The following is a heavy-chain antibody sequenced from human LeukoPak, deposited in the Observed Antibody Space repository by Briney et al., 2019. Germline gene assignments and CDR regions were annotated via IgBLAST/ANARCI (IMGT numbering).Heavy chain of an antibody. CDR2: ITGSGTGT. V-gene: IGHV3-23*01. Sequence: PGGSLRLSCAASRFTFSSYVMSWVRQAPGKGLEWVSSITGSGTGTFYADSARGRFTISRDNSKKTVYLQMNSLRVEDTAVYYCANGGGGFWGQGTLVTVSS. CDR3: ANGGGGF. J-gene: IGHJ4*02. D-gene: IGHD3-16*01. CDR1: RFTFSSYV.